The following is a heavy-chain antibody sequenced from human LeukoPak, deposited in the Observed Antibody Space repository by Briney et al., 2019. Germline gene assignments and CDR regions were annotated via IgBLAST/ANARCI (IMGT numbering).Heavy chain of an antibody. CDR1: GYTFTGYY. D-gene: IGHD2-21*02. V-gene: IGHV1-2*02. Sequence: ASVKVSCKASGYTFTGYYMHWVRQAPGQGLEWMGWINPNSGGTNYAQKFQGRVTMTRDTSISTAYMELSRLRSDDTAVYCCARDLAYCGGDCYSGFAYYYYMDVWGKGTTVTVSS. CDR3: ARDLAYCGGDCYSGFAYYYYMDV. CDR2: INPNSGGT. J-gene: IGHJ6*03.